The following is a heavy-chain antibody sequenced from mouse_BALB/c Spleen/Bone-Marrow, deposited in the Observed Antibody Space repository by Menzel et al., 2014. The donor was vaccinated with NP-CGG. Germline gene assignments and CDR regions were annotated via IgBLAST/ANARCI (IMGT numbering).Heavy chain of an antibody. J-gene: IGHJ4*01. CDR2: IYPGNSDT. CDR3: TPSVRRPLYAMDY. D-gene: IGHD2-14*01. CDR1: GYSFTSYW. V-gene: IGHV1-5*01. Sequence: VQLQQSGTVLARPGASVKMSCKASGYSFTSYWMHWVKQRPGQGLEWIGAIYPGNSDTSYNQKFKGKAKLNAVTSASTAYMELSSLTNEDSAVYYCTPSVRRPLYAMDYWGQGTSVTVSS.